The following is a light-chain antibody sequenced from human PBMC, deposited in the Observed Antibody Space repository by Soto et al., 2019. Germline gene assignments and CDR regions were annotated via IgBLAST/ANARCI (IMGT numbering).Light chain of an antibody. V-gene: IGLV2-8*01. Sequence: QSALTQPPSASGSPGQSVTISCAGTSSDVGGYNYVSWYQQYPGKVPKLMIYEVSERPSGVPDRFSGSKSGNTAFLTVSGLQDEVEADYCCLVYADTAYVFGTGTKVTVL. CDR3: LVYADTAYV. CDR1: SSDVGGYNY. J-gene: IGLJ1*01. CDR2: EVS.